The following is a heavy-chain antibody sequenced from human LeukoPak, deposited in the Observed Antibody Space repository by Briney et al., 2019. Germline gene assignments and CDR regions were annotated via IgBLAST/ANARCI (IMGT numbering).Heavy chain of an antibody. Sequence: PGGSLRLSCAASGFTFSSYEMNWVRQAPGKGLEGVSYISSSGSTIYYADSVKGRFTISRHNAKNSLYLQMNTLRAEDTAVYYCARDLYQHLVYDYWGQGTLVTVSS. J-gene: IGHJ4*02. CDR1: GFTFSSYE. V-gene: IGHV3-48*03. CDR2: ISSSGSTI. CDR3: ARDLYQHLVYDY. D-gene: IGHD6-6*01.